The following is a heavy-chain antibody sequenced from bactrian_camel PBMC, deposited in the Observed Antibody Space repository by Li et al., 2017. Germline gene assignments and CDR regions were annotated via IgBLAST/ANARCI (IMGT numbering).Heavy chain of an antibody. CDR1: GKTNVLNR. J-gene: IGHJ4*01. Sequence: HVQLVESGGGLVQPGGSLNLSCAATGKTNVLNRLGWYRQGSGLSCELVSSIGSDGSTYYVDSVKGRFATSQDNAKNTVYLQMNSLEPEDTARYYCGAEGGGCYFGPAANWLTFTDWGLGTQVTVS. CDR2: IGSDGST. D-gene: IGHD7*01. V-gene: IGHV3S53*01. CDR3: GAEGGGCYFGPAANWLTFTD.